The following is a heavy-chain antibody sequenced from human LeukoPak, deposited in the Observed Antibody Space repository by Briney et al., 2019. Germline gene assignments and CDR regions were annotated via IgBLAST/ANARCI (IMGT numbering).Heavy chain of an antibody. CDR1: GFTFSFYS. D-gene: IGHD6-19*01. J-gene: IGHJ5*02. V-gene: IGHV3-21*04. CDR2: ISSSSNYI. Sequence: GGSLRLSCAASGFTFSFYSMNWVRQAPGKGLEWISSISSSSNYIYYADSVKGRFTISRDNSKNTLHLQMNSLRAEDTAVYYCAKDSTYSSGWYGSWGQGTLVTVSS. CDR3: AKDSTYSSGWYGS.